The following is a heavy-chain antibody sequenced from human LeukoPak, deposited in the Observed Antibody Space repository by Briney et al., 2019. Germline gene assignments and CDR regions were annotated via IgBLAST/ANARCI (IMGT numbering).Heavy chain of an antibody. J-gene: IGHJ5*02. CDR2: INHSGST. Sequence: SETLSLTCAVYGGSFSGYYWSWIRQPPGKGLEWIGEINHSGSTNYNPSLKSRVTISVDTSKNQFSLKLSSVTAADTAVYYCARVFGSSWYFRNWFDPWGQGTLVTVSS. V-gene: IGHV4-34*01. D-gene: IGHD6-13*01. CDR1: GGSFSGYY. CDR3: ARVFGSSWYFRNWFDP.